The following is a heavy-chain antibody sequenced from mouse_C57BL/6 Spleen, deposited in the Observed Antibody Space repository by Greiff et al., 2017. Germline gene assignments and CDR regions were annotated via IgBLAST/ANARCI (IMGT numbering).Heavy chain of an antibody. Sequence: EVNVVESGGGLVQPGGSLKLSCAASGFTFSDYYMYWVRQTPEKRLEWVAYISNGGGSTYYPDTVKGRFTISRDNAKNTLYLQMSRLKSEDTAMYYCARGTTDWYFDVWGTGTTVTVSS. CDR3: ARGTTDWYFDV. V-gene: IGHV5-12*01. J-gene: IGHJ1*03. CDR2: ISNGGGST. D-gene: IGHD1-1*01. CDR1: GFTFSDYY.